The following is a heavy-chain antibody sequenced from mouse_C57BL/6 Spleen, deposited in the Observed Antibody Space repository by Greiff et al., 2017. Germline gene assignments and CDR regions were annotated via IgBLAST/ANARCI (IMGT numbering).Heavy chain of an antibody. CDR2: IYPGDGDT. D-gene: IGHD1-1*01. Sequence: QVQLQQSGPELVKPGASVKISCKASGYAFSSSWMNWVKQRPGKGLEWIGRIYPGDGDTNYNGKFKGKATLTADKSSSTAYMQLSSLTSEDSAVYFCGTTVVATDAMDYWGQGTSVTVSS. V-gene: IGHV1-82*01. J-gene: IGHJ4*01. CDR3: GTTVVATDAMDY. CDR1: GYAFSSSW.